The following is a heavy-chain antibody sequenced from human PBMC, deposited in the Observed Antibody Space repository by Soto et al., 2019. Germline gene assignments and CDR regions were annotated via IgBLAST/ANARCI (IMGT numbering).Heavy chain of an antibody. D-gene: IGHD2-15*01. CDR3: TTAVVAGTYYYYGMDV. J-gene: IGHJ6*02. V-gene: IGHV3-15*07. CDR2: IKSKTDGGTT. CDR1: GLPFSNAW. Sequence: GGSLRLSCVASGLPFSNAWMNWVRQAPGKGLEWVGRIKSKTDGGTTDYAAPVKGRFTISRDDSKNTLYLQMNSLKTEDTAVYYCTTAVVAGTYYYYGMDVWGQGTTVTVSS.